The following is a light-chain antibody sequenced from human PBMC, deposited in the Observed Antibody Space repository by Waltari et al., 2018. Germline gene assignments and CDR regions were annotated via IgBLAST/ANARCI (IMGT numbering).Light chain of an antibody. V-gene: IGKV3-20*01. CDR3: QQYDGSILT. CDR2: GAS. Sequence: IVLTQSPATLSFSPGQRPTLSCRASQTTNNNFLVWYQQKPGQAPRLLIHGASSRATGFPDRFSGSGSGTDFTLTISRLEPEDVAVYYCQQYDGSILTFGGGTKVEI. J-gene: IGKJ4*01. CDR1: QTTNNNF.